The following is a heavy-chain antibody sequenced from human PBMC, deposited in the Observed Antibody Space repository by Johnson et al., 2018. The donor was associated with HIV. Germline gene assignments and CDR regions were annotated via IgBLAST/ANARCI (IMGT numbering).Heavy chain of an antibody. Sequence: QVQLVESGGGVVQPGRSLRLSCAASGFTFSSYAMHWVHQAPGKGLEWVAVISYDGSNKYYADSVKGRFTISRDNSKNTLYLQMNSLRAEDTAVYYCARVNYDSSGSFDIWGQGTMVTVSS. J-gene: IGHJ3*02. CDR2: ISYDGSNK. CDR1: GFTFSSYA. CDR3: ARVNYDSSGSFDI. V-gene: IGHV3-30-3*01. D-gene: IGHD3-22*01.